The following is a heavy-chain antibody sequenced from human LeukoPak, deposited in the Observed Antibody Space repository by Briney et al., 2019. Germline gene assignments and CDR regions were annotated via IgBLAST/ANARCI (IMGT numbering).Heavy chain of an antibody. Sequence: GGSLRLSCAASGFTFSNAWMSWVRQAPGKGLEWVGRIKSKTDGGTTDHAAPVKGRFTISRDDSKNTLYLQMNSLKTEDTAVYYCKVVVVPAAIGYYYYYMDVWGKGTTVTVSS. CDR3: KVVVVPAAIGYYYYYMDV. CDR1: GFTFSNAW. J-gene: IGHJ6*03. D-gene: IGHD2-2*01. V-gene: IGHV3-15*01. CDR2: IKSKTDGGTT.